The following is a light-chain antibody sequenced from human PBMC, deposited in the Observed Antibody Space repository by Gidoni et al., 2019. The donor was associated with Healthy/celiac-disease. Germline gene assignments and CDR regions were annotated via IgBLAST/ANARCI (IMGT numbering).Light chain of an antibody. J-gene: IGKJ4*01. V-gene: IGKV3-11*01. CDR3: QQRSNWPPT. Sequence: ELVLTQSPATLSLSPGERATLYCRASQSVSSYLAWYQQKPGHAPTLLIDDASNRATGIPARFSGSGSGTDFTLTISSLEPEDFAVYYCQQRSNWPPTFGGGTKVEIK. CDR2: DAS. CDR1: QSVSSY.